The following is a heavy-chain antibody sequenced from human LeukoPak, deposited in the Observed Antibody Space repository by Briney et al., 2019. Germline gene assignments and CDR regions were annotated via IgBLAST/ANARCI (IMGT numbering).Heavy chain of an antibody. Sequence: GASVKVSCKASGYTFTGYYIHWVRQAPGQGLEWMGWINPNSGGTNYAQKFQGWVTMTRDTSISTAYMELSRLRSDDTAVYYCARDRVAGTFFDYYYGMDVWGQGTTVTVSS. CDR3: ARDRVAGTFFDYYYGMDV. J-gene: IGHJ6*02. D-gene: IGHD6-19*01. CDR1: GYTFTGYY. V-gene: IGHV1-2*04. CDR2: INPNSGGT.